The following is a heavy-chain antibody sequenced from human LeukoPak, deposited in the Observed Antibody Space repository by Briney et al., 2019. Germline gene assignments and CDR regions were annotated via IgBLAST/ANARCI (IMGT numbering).Heavy chain of an antibody. CDR2: VNSDGSST. CDR1: GFTFNNYW. CDR3: ARAQAVAGTGGFDP. J-gene: IGHJ5*02. D-gene: IGHD6-19*01. Sequence: GGSLRLSCAASGFTFNNYWMHWVRQAPGKGLVWVSRVNSDGSSTSYADSVKGRFTISRDNAKNTVYLQMKSLRDDDTAVYYCARAQAVAGTGGFDPWGQGTLVTVSS. V-gene: IGHV3-74*01.